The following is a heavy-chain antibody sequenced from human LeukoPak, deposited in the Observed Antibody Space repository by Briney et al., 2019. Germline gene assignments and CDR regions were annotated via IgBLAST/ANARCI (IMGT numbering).Heavy chain of an antibody. Sequence: GGSLRLSCAASGFTVSSNYMSWVRQAPGKGLEGVSVIYSGGSTYYADSVKCRFTISRDNSKNTLYLQMNSLRAEDTAVYYCARENYYDSSGYYPWYFDYWGQGTLVTVSS. D-gene: IGHD3-22*01. CDR3: ARENYYDSSGYYPWYFDY. V-gene: IGHV3-53*01. CDR2: IYSGGST. CDR1: GFTVSSNY. J-gene: IGHJ4*02.